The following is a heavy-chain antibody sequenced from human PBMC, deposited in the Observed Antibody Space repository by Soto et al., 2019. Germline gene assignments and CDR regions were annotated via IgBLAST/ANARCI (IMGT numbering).Heavy chain of an antibody. CDR2: IIPILGIA. V-gene: IGHV1-69*08. D-gene: IGHD2-2*01. CDR3: ARDCSVVVPAAGWFDP. CDR1: GGTFSSYT. Sequence: QVQLVQSGAEVKKPGSSVKVSCKASGGTFSSYTISWVRQAPGQGLEWMGRIIPILGIANYAQKFQGRVTIPADKSTSTAYMELSSLRSEDTAVYYCARDCSVVVPAAGWFDPWGQGTLVTVSS. J-gene: IGHJ5*02.